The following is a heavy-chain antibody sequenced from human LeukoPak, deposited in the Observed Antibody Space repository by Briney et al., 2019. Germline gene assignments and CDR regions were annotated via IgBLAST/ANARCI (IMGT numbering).Heavy chain of an antibody. V-gene: IGHV3-53*01. D-gene: IGHD3-16*01. CDR3: ARASPGSLGEYYFDY. CDR1: GFTVSSNY. CDR2: IYSGGST. J-gene: IGHJ4*02. Sequence: GRSLRLSCAASGFTVSSNYMSWVRQAPGKGLEWVSVIYSGGSTYYADSVKGRFTISRDNSKNTLYLQMNSLRAEDTAVYYCARASPGSLGEYYFDYWGQGTLVTVSS.